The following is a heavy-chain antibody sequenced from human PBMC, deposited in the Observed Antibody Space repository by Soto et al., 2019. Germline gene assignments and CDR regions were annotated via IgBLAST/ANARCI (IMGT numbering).Heavy chain of an antibody. CDR1: GFMFGSYW. D-gene: IGHD4-17*01. J-gene: IGHJ4*02. V-gene: IGHV3-7*03. Sequence: EVQLVESGGGLVQPGGSLRLSCTASGFMFGSYWMTWVRHVPGKGLQWVANIKRDGSEKYYVDFVKGRFTISRDNADNSVFLDMNNLRVDDTATYYCARVRATDYEIDYWGXGXXXXVSS. CDR2: IKRDGSEK. CDR3: ARVRATDYEIDY.